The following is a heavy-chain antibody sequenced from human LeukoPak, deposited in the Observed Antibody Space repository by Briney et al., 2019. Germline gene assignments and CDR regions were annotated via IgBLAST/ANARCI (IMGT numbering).Heavy chain of an antibody. D-gene: IGHD2-15*01. CDR2: ISAYNGNT. V-gene: IGHV1-18*01. Sequence: ASVKVSCKASGYTFTSYGITWVRQAPGQGLEWMGWISAYNGNTNYAQKLQGRVTMTRDMSTSTVYMELSSLRSEDTAVYYCARDRLAYCSGGSCYSVHYYYMDVWGKGTTVTVSS. CDR3: ARDRLAYCSGGSCYSVHYYYMDV. CDR1: GYTFTSYG. J-gene: IGHJ6*03.